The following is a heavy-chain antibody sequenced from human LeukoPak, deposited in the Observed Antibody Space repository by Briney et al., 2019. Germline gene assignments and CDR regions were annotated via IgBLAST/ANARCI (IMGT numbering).Heavy chain of an antibody. CDR3: AKTAAPLYCSSTSCYPYYYFDY. CDR2: ISGSGGST. CDR1: GFTFSSYA. D-gene: IGHD2-2*01. J-gene: IGHJ4*02. Sequence: PGGSLRLSCAASGFTFSSYAMSWVRQAPGKGLEWVSAISGSGGSTYYADSVKGRFTISRDNSKNTLYLQMNSLRAEDTAVYYCAKTAAPLYCSSTSCYPYYYFDYWGQGTLVTVSS. V-gene: IGHV3-23*01.